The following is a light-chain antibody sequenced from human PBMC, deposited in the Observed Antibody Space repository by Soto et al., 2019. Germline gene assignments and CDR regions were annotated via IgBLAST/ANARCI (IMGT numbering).Light chain of an antibody. CDR1: SADIGTYNL. V-gene: IGLV2-23*01. CDR2: EGS. CDR3: CSYAGSRIFV. Sequence: QPALPQPASVSGSPGQSITISCSGTSADIGTYNLVSWYQQHPGKAPKLMIYEGSRRPSGVSDRFSGSKSGNTASLRISGLQAEDEGDYYCCSYAGSRIFVFGTGTKLTVL. J-gene: IGLJ1*01.